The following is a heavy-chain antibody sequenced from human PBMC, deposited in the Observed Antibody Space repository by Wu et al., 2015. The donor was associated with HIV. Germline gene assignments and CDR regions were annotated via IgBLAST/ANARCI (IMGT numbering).Heavy chain of an antibody. Sequence: QVQLVQSGVEVKKPGASVKVSCKASGYIFTHYGITWVRQAPGQGPEWMGWISGYNGYTNYAQKFQGRITITRDLSISTSYMELSRLRSDDTAVYYCARDSPFTMLRGANVLDVWGQGTTVTVSS. CDR2: ISGYNGYT. J-gene: IGHJ6*02. CDR1: GYIFTHYG. D-gene: IGHD3-10*01. V-gene: IGHV1-18*01. CDR3: ARDSPFTMLRGANVLDV.